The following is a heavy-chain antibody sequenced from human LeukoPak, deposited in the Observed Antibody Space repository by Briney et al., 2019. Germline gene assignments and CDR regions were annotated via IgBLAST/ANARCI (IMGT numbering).Heavy chain of an antibody. V-gene: IGHV1-2*02. CDR1: GYTFTGYY. D-gene: IGHD6-13*01. CDR2: INPNSGGT. CDR3: ARKHSSSRYFWFDP. Sequence: ASVKVSCKASGYTFTGYYMHWVRQAPGQGLEWMGWINPNSGGTNYAQKFQGRVTMTRDTSISTAYMELSRLRSDDTAVYYCARKHSSSRYFWFDPWGQGTLVTVSS. J-gene: IGHJ5*02.